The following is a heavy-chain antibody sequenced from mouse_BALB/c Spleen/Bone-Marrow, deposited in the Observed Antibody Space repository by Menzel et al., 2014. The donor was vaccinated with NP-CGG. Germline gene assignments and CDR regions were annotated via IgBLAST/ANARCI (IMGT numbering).Heavy chain of an antibody. CDR2: ISSGGSHT. D-gene: IGHD1-1*01. CDR1: GFTFSSYG. J-gene: IGHJ4*01. Sequence: EVKLMESGGDLVKSGGSLKLSCAASGFTFSSYGMSWVRQAPDKRLEWVAIISSGGSHTYYPDSVKGRFTISRDNAKNTLYLQMSSLKSEDTAMYYCARHNYGYYAMDYWGQGTSVTVSS. CDR3: ARHNYGYYAMDY. V-gene: IGHV5-6*01.